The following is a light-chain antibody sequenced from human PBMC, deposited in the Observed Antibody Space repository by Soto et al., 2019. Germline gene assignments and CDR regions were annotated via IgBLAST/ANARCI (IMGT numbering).Light chain of an antibody. CDR1: SSDVGSYNY. CDR2: EVS. J-gene: IGLJ3*02. V-gene: IGLV2-14*01. Sequence: QSALTQPASVSGTPGLSITISCTGTSSDVGSYNYVSWYQQHPGKAPKLLIYEVSNRPSGVSSRFSGSKSGNTASLTISGLQAEDEADYYCCSFTSSSTVVFGGGTQLTVL. CDR3: CSFTSSSTVV.